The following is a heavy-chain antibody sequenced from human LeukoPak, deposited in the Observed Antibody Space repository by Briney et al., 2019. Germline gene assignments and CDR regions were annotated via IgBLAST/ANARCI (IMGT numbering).Heavy chain of an antibody. CDR2: INHSGST. Sequence: KPSETLSLTCAVDGGSFSGYYWSWIRQPPRNGLEWIGEINHSGSTNYNPSLKSRVPISVDTSKNQFSLKLSSVTAADTAVYYCARGHMVRGLDYWGQGTLVTVSS. J-gene: IGHJ4*02. D-gene: IGHD3-10*01. CDR3: ARGHMVRGLDY. CDR1: GGSFSGYY. V-gene: IGHV4-34*01.